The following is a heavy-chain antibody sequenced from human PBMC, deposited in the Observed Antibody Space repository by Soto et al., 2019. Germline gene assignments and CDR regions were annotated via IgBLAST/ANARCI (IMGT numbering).Heavy chain of an antibody. D-gene: IGHD3-22*01. V-gene: IGHV1-46*01. CDR1: GYTFTSYY. J-gene: IGHJ2*01. Sequence: GSVKHCLKASGYTFTSYYMHLVRQAPGQGLEWMGIINPSGGSTSYAQKFQGRVTMTRDTSASTVYMELSSLRSEDTAVYYCARVGYYYDSSGRYWYFDLWGRGTLVTVSS. CDR2: INPSGGST. CDR3: ARVGYYYDSSGRYWYFDL.